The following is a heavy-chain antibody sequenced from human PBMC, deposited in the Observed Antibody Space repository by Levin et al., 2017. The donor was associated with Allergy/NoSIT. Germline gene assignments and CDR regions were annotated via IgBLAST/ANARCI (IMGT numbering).Heavy chain of an antibody. CDR3: ARGMIVVVPFDY. CDR2: IYYSGST. V-gene: IGHV4-59*01. Sequence: SETLSLTCTVSGGSISSYYWSWIRQPPGKGLEWIGYIYYSGSTNYNPSLKSRVTISVDTSKNQFSLKLSSVTAADTAVYYCARGMIVVVPFDYWGQGTLVTVSS. J-gene: IGHJ4*02. CDR1: GGSISSYY. D-gene: IGHD3-22*01.